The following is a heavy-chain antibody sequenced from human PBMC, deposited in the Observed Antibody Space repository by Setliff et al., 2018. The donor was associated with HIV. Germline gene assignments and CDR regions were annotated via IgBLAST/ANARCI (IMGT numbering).Heavy chain of an antibody. V-gene: IGHV2-5*02. Sequence: SGPTLVNPTQTLTLTCTFSGFSLSTSGVAVAWIRQPPGKALEWLALIYWDDDKHYSPSLKSRLTIPKDTSKNQVVLTMTTMDPVDTATYYCAHQELGYCSGGSCPPPHAFDIWGQGTMVTVS. J-gene: IGHJ3*02. CDR1: GFSLSTSGVA. CDR2: IYWDDDK. D-gene: IGHD2-15*01. CDR3: AHQELGYCSGGSCPPPHAFDI.